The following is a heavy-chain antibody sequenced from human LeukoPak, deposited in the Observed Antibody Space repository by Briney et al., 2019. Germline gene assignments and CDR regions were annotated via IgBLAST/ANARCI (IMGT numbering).Heavy chain of an antibody. Sequence: GGSLRLSCAASGFTFSSYWMSWVRQAPGKGVEGVANIKKDGSEKYYVNSVRGRFSISRDNEKKSLYMQMNRLRAEDTAVYYCAREHCSSSRCHLDYWGQGTLVTVSS. CDR2: IKKDGSEK. CDR3: AREHCSSSRCHLDY. V-gene: IGHV3-7*01. D-gene: IGHD2-2*01. J-gene: IGHJ4*02. CDR1: GFTFSSYW.